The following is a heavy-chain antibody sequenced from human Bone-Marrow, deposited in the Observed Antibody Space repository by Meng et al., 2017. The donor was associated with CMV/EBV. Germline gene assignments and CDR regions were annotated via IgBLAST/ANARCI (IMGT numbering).Heavy chain of an antibody. Sequence: GESLKISCAASGFTFSSYSMNWVRQAPGKGLQWVSYISSSSSTIYFADSVKGRFTISRDNAKNSLYLQMNSLRAEDTAVYYCARDRMSDRYYGMDVWGQGTTVTIYS. CDR3: ARDRMSDRYYGMDV. J-gene: IGHJ6*02. V-gene: IGHV3-48*04. CDR1: GFTFSSYS. D-gene: IGHD2/OR15-2a*01. CDR2: ISSSSSTI.